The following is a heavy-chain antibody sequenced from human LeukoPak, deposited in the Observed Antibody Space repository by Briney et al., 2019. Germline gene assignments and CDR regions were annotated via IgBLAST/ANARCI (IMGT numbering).Heavy chain of an antibody. J-gene: IGHJ3*02. D-gene: IGHD6-13*01. Sequence: SETLSLTCTVSGGSINNNIHYWGWIRQPPGKGLEWIDTIFYSGQTYYNPSLKSRVTISVDTSKNQFSLKLRSVTAADTAVYYCARDREQQLVRFYNAFDIWGQGTMVTVSS. V-gene: IGHV4-39*07. CDR2: IFYSGQT. CDR1: GGSINNNIHY. CDR3: ARDREQQLVRFYNAFDI.